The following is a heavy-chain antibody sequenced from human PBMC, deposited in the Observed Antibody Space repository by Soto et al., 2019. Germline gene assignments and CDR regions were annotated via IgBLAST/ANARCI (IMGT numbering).Heavy chain of an antibody. J-gene: IGHJ6*02. CDR3: ARCPPGIAAAASFVPLYYYYGMDV. V-gene: IGHV3-30-3*01. D-gene: IGHD6-13*01. CDR2: ISYDGSNK. Sequence: QVQLVESGGGVVQPGRSLRLSCAASGFTFSSYAMHWVRQAPGKGLEWVAVISYDGSNKYYADSVKGRFTISRDNSKNSLYLQMNSLRAEDTAVYYCARCPPGIAAAASFVPLYYYYGMDVWGQGTTVTVSS. CDR1: GFTFSSYA.